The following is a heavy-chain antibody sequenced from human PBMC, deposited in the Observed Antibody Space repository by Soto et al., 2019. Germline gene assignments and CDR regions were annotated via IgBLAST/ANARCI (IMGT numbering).Heavy chain of an antibody. D-gene: IGHD6-6*01. CDR2: INPSGGST. CDR1: GYTFTSYY. Sequence: ASVKVSCKASGYTFTSYYMHWVRQAPGQGLEWMGIINPSGGSTSYAQKFPGRVTMARDTSTSTVYMELSSLRSEDTAVYYCARGGSSSHYYYYGMDVWGQGTTVTVSS. V-gene: IGHV1-46*01. J-gene: IGHJ6*02. CDR3: ARGGSSSHYYYYGMDV.